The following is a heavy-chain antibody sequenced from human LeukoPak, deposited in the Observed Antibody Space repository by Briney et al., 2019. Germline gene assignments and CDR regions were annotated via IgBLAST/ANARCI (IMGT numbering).Heavy chain of an antibody. D-gene: IGHD5-18*01. CDR3: AKAPANYVDTAMGTFDY. CDR2: ISSSGIST. CDR1: GVSFSSYT. J-gene: IGHJ4*02. V-gene: IGHV3-23*01. Sequence: GGSLRLSCAASGVSFSSYTMNWVRQAPGKGLEWVSAISSSGISTYYADSVKGRFTISRDNSKNTLYLQMNSLRAEDTAVYYCAKAPANYVDTAMGTFDYWGQGTLVTVSS.